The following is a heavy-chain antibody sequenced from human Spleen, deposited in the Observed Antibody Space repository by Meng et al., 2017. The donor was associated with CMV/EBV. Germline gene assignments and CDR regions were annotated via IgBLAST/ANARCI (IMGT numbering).Heavy chain of an antibody. Sequence: QVQRQESGPGLVKPSQTLSLTFTVSGGSISSGDYYWSWVRQPPGKGLEWIGYIYNSGSTYYNPSLKSRVTISVDTSKNQFSLKLRFVTAADTAVYYCAREGRSHQVGVSVYWGQGNLVTVAS. V-gene: IGHV4-30-4*01. J-gene: IGHJ4*02. D-gene: IGHD2-21*01. CDR3: AREGRSHQVGVSVY. CDR1: GGSISSGDYY. CDR2: IYNSGST.